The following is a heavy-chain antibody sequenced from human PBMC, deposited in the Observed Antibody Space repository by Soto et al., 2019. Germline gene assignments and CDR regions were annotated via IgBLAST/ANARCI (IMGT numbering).Heavy chain of an antibody. CDR2: IISIFGTA. D-gene: IGHD6-19*01. CDR3: AKVRYSSPMGYYYGMDV. J-gene: IGHJ6*02. CDR1: SVAFGKFI. Sequence: SVQVSCKSSSVAFGKFIVTWLRQPPGLGLEWVGGIISIFGTANYAQKFHGRVTITADESTSTSYMEVNNLRSEDTAVYYCAKVRYSSPMGYYYGMDVWGQGTTVTVSS. V-gene: IGHV1-69*13.